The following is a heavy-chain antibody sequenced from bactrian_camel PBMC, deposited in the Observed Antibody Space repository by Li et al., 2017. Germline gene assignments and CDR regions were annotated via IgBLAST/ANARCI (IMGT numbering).Heavy chain of an antibody. V-gene: IGHV3S1*01. D-gene: IGHD6*01. J-gene: IGHJ4*01. Sequence: VQLVESGGASVQAGGSLKLSCSASEEAYSNACMGWFRHAPGKEREAVACIYPGARRTYYADSVKGRFTISRDNAKRTLFLQMDSLKPEDTAMYYCATQGGVMREGTIFFASCRFGNWGKGTQVTVS. CDR1: EEAYSNAC. CDR2: IYPGARRT. CDR3: ATQGGVMREGTIFFASCRFGN.